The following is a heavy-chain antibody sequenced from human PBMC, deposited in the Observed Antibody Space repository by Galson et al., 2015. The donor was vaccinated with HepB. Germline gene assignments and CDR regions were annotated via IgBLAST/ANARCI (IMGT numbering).Heavy chain of an antibody. CDR3: ASSRREGYNSLDYDC. CDR1: PYTFTSYY. Sequence: SVKVSCKASPYTFTSYYIHWLRQAPGQGLQWMGWINPNTGRTNYAQNLQGRVTMTRDTSITTAYMELSRLRSDDTAVYYCASSRREGYNSLDYDCWGQGTLVTVSS. J-gene: IGHJ4*02. CDR2: INPNTGRT. V-gene: IGHV1-2*02. D-gene: IGHD5-24*01.